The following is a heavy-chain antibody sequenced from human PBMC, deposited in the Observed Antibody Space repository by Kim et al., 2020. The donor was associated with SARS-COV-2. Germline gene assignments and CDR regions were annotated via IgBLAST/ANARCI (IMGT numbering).Heavy chain of an antibody. V-gene: IGHV1-69*13. J-gene: IGHJ4*02. Sequence: SVKVSCKASGGTFSSYAISWVRQAPGQGLDWMGGIIPIFGTANYARKFQGRVTITADESTSTAYMELSSLRSEDTAVYYCARVTLTGYYGAPSFDYWGQGTLVTVSS. CDR1: GGTFSSYA. CDR2: IIPIFGTA. D-gene: IGHD3-9*01. CDR3: ARVTLTGYYGAPSFDY.